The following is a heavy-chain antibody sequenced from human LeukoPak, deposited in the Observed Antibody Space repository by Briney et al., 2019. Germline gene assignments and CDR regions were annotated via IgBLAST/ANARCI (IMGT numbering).Heavy chain of an antibody. CDR2: ISSSSSYI. J-gene: IGHJ6*04. D-gene: IGHD3-16*01. CDR3: ARDTKGGVSGRRYGMDV. CDR1: GFTFSSYS. V-gene: IGHV3-21*01. Sequence: PGGSLRLSCAASGFTFSSYSMNWVRQAPGKGLEWVSSISSSSSYIYYADSVKGRFTISRDNAKNSLYLQMNSLRAEDTAVYYCARDTKGGVSGRRYGMDVWGKGTTVTVSS.